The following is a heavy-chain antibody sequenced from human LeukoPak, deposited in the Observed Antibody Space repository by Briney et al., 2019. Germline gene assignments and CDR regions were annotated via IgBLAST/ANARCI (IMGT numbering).Heavy chain of an antibody. CDR2: IYITGST. D-gene: IGHD3-10*01. CDR3: ARDSGTTGEVKFDP. CDR1: GGSITSYY. V-gene: IGHV4-4*07. J-gene: IGHJ5*02. Sequence: SETLSLTCTVSGGSITSYYWSWIRQSAGKGREGIGRIYITGSTTYNPSLKSVGTMSLATSKNQFSLKLSSVTAADTAVYYCARDSGTTGEVKFDPWGQGTLVTVSS.